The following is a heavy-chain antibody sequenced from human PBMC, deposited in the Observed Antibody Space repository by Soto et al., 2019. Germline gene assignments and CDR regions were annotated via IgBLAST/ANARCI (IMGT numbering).Heavy chain of an antibody. CDR3: ATEKYYYATSGYYY. J-gene: IGHJ4*02. V-gene: IGHV3-21*01. D-gene: IGHD3-22*01. CDR1: GFTFSSYS. Sequence: PGGSLRLSCAASGFTFSSYSMNWVRQAPGKGLEWVSSISSSSSYIYYADSVKGRFTISRDNAKNSLYLQMNSLRAEDTAVYYWATEKYYYATSGYYYWGQGTLVTGSS. CDR2: ISSSSSYI.